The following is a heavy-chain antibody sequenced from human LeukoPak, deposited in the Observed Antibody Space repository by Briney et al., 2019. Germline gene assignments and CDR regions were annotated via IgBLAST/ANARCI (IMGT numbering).Heavy chain of an antibody. V-gene: IGHV4-59*10. CDR3: ARAIRRFGELLSGLDY. CDR1: GGSFSSYY. D-gene: IGHD3-10*01. J-gene: IGHJ4*02. CDR2: IYTSGST. Sequence: SETLSLTCAVYGGSFSSYYWSWIRQPAGKGLEWIGRIYTSGSTNYNPSLKSRVTMSVDTSKNQFSLKLSSVTAADTAVYYCARAIRRFGELLSGLDYWGQGTLVTVSS.